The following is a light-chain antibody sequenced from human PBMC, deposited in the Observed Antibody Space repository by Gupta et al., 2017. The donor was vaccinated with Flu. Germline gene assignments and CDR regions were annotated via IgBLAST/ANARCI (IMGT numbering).Light chain of an antibody. CDR1: QDIDYY. Sequence: PSSLAASIGDRVVITCRASQDIDYYLNWYQHKPGRAPSLLIFGAGSLQTGVPSRFSGTGSGTNFTLAISGLQPEDFSTYYCQQSISYPWTFGQGTKVEV. J-gene: IGKJ1*01. CDR2: GAG. CDR3: QQSISYPWT. V-gene: IGKV1-39*01.